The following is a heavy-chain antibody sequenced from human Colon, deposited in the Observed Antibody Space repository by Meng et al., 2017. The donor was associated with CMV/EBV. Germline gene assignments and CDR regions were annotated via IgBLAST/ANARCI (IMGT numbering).Heavy chain of an antibody. Sequence: AGSLRLSCNVSGGSISTDYWTWIRQSPGQGLEWIGNIYYTGSVKYKPSLKSRLTISVDTAKNQFSLKLSSVSAADTAIYFCSWADPSIASYYFDYWGPGTLVTVSS. CDR2: IYYTGSV. CDR1: GGSISTDY. CDR3: SWADPSIASYYFDY. D-gene: IGHD3-16*01. J-gene: IGHJ4*02. V-gene: IGHV4-59*13.